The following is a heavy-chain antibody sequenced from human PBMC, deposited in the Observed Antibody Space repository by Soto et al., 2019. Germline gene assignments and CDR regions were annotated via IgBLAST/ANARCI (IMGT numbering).Heavy chain of an antibody. CDR1: GGTFSSYA. CDR3: ARDHYCSSTGCSYGMDV. Sequence: SVKVSGKASGGTFSSYAISWVRQAPGQGLEWMGGIIPIFGTANYAQKLQGRVTITADKSTSTAYMELSSLRSEDTAVYYCARDHYCSSTGCSYGMDVWGQGTTVTVSS. J-gene: IGHJ6*02. D-gene: IGHD2-2*01. V-gene: IGHV1-69*06. CDR2: IIPIFGTA.